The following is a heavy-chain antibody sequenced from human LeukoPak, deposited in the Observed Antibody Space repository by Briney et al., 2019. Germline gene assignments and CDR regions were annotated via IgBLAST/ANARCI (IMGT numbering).Heavy chain of an antibody. CDR3: AREMNTAMINLDA. CDR1: GFTFSDYY. CDR2: ISGGADTI. J-gene: IGHJ5*02. Sequence: GGSLRLSCAASGFTFSDYYMNWIRQTPGKGLEWIAHISGGADTIEFTESMKGRFTISRDNAKNSLFLQMDSLRVEDTAIYYCAREMNTAMINLDAWGQGTPVTVSS. D-gene: IGHD5-18*01. V-gene: IGHV3-11*01.